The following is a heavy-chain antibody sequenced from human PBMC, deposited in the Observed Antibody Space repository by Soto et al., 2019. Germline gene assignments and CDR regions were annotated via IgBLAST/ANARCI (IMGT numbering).Heavy chain of an antibody. CDR2: INPNSGGT. CDR3: ARGEAVTYYDFWSGYRHYYGMDV. Sequence: GASVKVSCKASGYTFTGYYMHWVRQAPGQGLEWMGWINPNSGGTNYAQKFQGRVTMTRDTSISTAYMELSRLRSDDTAVYYCARGEAVTYYDFWSGYRHYYGMDVWGQGTTVTVSS. J-gene: IGHJ6*02. V-gene: IGHV1-2*02. CDR1: GYTFTGYY. D-gene: IGHD3-3*01.